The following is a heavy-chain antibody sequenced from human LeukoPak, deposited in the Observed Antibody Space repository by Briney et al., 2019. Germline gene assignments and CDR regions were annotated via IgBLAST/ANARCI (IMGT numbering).Heavy chain of an antibody. CDR2: INQDGSGE. V-gene: IGHV3-7*03. CDR3: ANLGASFGY. D-gene: IGHD1-26*01. J-gene: IGHJ4*02. CDR1: GFTISRYW. Sequence: GGSLRLSCAASGFTISRYWMSWFRQAPGKGLEWVATINQDGSGEYYVDSVKGRFTISRDNAKNSLYLQLNGLRAEDTAVYYCANLGASFGYWGQGTLVTVSS.